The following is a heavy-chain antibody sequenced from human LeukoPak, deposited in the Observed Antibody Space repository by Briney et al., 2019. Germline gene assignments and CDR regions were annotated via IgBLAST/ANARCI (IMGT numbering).Heavy chain of an antibody. Sequence: SETLSLTCSVSGGSLSNYYWTWIRQPPGKGLEWIGYIYYSGSTNYNPSLKSRLTISIDTSENQFSLKLSSVTAADTAVYYCAREYSSSSGRRAFDIWGRGTMVTVSS. V-gene: IGHV4-59*08. CDR3: AREYSSSSGRRAFDI. J-gene: IGHJ3*02. CDR2: IYYSGST. D-gene: IGHD6-6*01. CDR1: GGSLSNYY.